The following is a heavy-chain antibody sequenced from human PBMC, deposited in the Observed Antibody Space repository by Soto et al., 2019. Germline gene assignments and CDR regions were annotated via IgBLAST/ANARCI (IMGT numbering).Heavy chain of an antibody. D-gene: IGHD6-6*01. CDR1: GGSVSSGSYY. Sequence: SETLSLTCTVSGGSVSSGSYYWSWIRQPPGKGLEWIGYIYYSGSTNYNPSLKSRVTISVDTSKNQFSLKLSSVTAADTAVYYCAREKRIARTTYYYYMDVWGKGTTVTVSS. CDR3: AREKRIARTTYYYYMDV. V-gene: IGHV4-61*01. CDR2: IYYSGST. J-gene: IGHJ6*03.